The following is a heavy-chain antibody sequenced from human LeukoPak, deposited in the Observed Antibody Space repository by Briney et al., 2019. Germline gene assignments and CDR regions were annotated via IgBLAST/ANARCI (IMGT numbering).Heavy chain of an antibody. D-gene: IGHD4-17*01. J-gene: IGHJ4*02. CDR1: GFTFSRYS. Sequence: GGSLRLSCAASGFTFSRYSMHWVRQAPGKGPEYIASINPDGGSTDYANSVKGRFTISRDNSKNMLYLQMGSLRAEDMAVYYCARDSMTTVTTYTFGDYWGQGTLVIVSS. CDR3: ARDSMTTVTTYTFGDY. CDR2: INPDGGST. V-gene: IGHV3-64*01.